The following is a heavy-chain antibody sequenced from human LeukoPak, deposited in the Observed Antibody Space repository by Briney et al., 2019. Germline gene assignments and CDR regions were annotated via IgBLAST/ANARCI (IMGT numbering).Heavy chain of an antibody. J-gene: IGHJ6*03. CDR2: ISSSGSNI. V-gene: IGHV3-48*03. CDR1: GFTFSSYE. D-gene: IGHD4/OR15-4a*01. CDR3: AMWRAKQPRYYMDV. Sequence: WGSLRLSCAASGFTFSSYEMNWVRQAPGKGLEWVSSISSSGSNIYYADSVKGRCTINRDNEKNSLSLQMNSLSAEGTAVYYCAMWRAKQPRYYMDVWGKGNTVTVSS.